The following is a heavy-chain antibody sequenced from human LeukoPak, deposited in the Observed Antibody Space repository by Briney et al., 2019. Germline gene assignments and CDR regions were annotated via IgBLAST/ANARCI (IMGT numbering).Heavy chain of an antibody. CDR1: GFTFSSYD. CDR2: IGTAGDT. CDR3: AREWGSGWFKHYYYGMDV. Sequence: PGGSLRVSCAASGFTFSSYDMHWVRQATGKGLEWVSAIGTAGDTYYPGSVKGRFTISRENAKNSLYLQMNSLRAEDTAVYYCAREWGSGWFKHYYYGMDVWGQGTTVTVS. D-gene: IGHD6-19*01. V-gene: IGHV3-13*01. J-gene: IGHJ6*02.